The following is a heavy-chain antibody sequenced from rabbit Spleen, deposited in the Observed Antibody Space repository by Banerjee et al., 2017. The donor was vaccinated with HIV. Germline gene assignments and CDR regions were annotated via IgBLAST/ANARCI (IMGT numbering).Heavy chain of an antibody. CDR2: IYNGDIGSRT. D-gene: IGHD4-1*01. Sequence: QSLEESGGGLVKPEGSLTLTCKASGFSFSDRDVMCWVRQAPGKGPEWIACIYNGDIGSRTYYATWAKGRFTISKTSTTVTLQMTSLTAADTATYFCARETSSGWGIVSFYFTLWGQGTLVTVS. J-gene: IGHJ4*01. CDR3: ARETSSGWGIVSFYFTL. CDR1: GFSFSDRDV. V-gene: IGHV1S40*01.